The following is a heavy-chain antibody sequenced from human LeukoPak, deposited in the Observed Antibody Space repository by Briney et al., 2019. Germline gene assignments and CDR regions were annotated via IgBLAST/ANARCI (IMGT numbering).Heavy chain of an antibody. CDR3: ARDCDYGDYSCRAFDI. D-gene: IGHD4-17*01. CDR2: ISAYNGNT. Sequence: GASVKVSCKASGYTFTSYGISWVRQAPGQGLEWMGWISAYNGNTNYARKLQGRVTMTTDTSTSTAYMELRSLRSDDTAVYYCARDCDYGDYSCRAFDIWGQGTMVTVSS. J-gene: IGHJ3*02. CDR1: GYTFTSYG. V-gene: IGHV1-18*01.